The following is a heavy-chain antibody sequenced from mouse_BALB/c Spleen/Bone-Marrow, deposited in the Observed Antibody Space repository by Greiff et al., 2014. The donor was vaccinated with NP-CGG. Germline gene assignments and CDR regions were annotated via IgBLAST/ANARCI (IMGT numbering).Heavy chain of an antibody. J-gene: IGHJ3*01. D-gene: IGHD1-1*01. CDR2: IGYSGNT. Sequence: DVQLQESGPGLVKPSQSLSLICTVTGYSITSDYAWNWIRQFPGNKLEWMGYIGYSGNTRYNPSLKSRISISRDTSKNQFFLQLNSVTTEDTATYYCARTHYYGSSYPYWGQGTLVTVSA. CDR3: ARTHYYGSSYPY. V-gene: IGHV3-2*02. CDR1: GYSITSDYA.